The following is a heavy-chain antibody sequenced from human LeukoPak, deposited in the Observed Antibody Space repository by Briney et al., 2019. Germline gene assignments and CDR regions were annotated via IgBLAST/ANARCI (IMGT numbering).Heavy chain of an antibody. CDR1: GFRFSDFT. CDR3: GKEGGA. V-gene: IGHV3-23*01. D-gene: IGHD3-16*01. Sequence: PGGSLRLSCAASGFRFSDFTMTWVRQAPGKGPDWVSAIGGRGGSTYYADSLGGRFTISGDNSKDMVYLQMNSLKVEDTATYYCGKEGGAWGQGTKVTVSS. CDR2: IGGRGGST. J-gene: IGHJ5*02.